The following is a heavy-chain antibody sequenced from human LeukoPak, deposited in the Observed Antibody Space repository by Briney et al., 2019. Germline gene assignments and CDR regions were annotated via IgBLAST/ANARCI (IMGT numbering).Heavy chain of an antibody. V-gene: IGHV4-59*12. Sequence: PSETLSLTSTVSGDSMTSYYWSWIRQPPGKGLEWIGNIYYSGSTNYNPSLKSRVTISVDTSKNQFSLKLSSVTAADTAVYYCAREATVVVAPMVLWGQGSLVTVSS. CDR1: GDSMTSYY. CDR2: IYYSGST. J-gene: IGHJ4*02. CDR3: AREATVVVAPMVL. D-gene: IGHD2-15*01.